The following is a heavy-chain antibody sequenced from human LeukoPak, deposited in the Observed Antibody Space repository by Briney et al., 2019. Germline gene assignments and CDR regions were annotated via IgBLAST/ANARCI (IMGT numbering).Heavy chain of an antibody. D-gene: IGHD1-14*01. Sequence: GGSLRHSCAASGFTFINAWMTWVRQAPGKGLEWVGRIQSTTNGGTPDYATPVKGRFTISRDDSKNTLYLQMNSLKTEDTAVYYCTSGVGTLDYWGQGALVTVSS. CDR1: GFTFINAW. CDR3: TSGVGTLDY. J-gene: IGHJ4*02. V-gene: IGHV3-15*01. CDR2: IQSTTNGGTP.